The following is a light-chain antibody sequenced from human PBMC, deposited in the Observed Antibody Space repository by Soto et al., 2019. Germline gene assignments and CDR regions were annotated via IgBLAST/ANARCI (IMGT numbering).Light chain of an antibody. J-gene: IGKJ2*01. CDR3: QQSYSIPYT. CDR2: AAS. Sequence: DIQMAQSPSSLSASVGDRVTITCRASQSIDTFLNWYQQRPGKAPKLLSYAASSLQSGVPSTFSGSGSGTDFTLTVSSLQPEDFATYYCQQSYSIPYTFGQGTKLEIK. CDR1: QSIDTF. V-gene: IGKV1-39*01.